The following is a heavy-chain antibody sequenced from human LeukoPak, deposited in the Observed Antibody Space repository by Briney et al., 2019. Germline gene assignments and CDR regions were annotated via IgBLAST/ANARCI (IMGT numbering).Heavy chain of an antibody. CDR2: IIPIFGTA. Sequence: SVKVSCKASGGTFSSYAISWVRQAPGQGLEWMGRIIPIFGTANYAQKFQGRVTITTDESTSTAYMGLSSLRSEDTAVYYCARDWYYYDSSGYYFPQGVLDYWGQGTLVTVSS. D-gene: IGHD3-22*01. V-gene: IGHV1-69*05. J-gene: IGHJ4*02. CDR3: ARDWYYYDSSGYYFPQGVLDY. CDR1: GGTFSSYA.